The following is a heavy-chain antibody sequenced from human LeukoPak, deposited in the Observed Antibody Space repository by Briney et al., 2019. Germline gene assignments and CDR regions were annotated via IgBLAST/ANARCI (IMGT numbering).Heavy chain of an antibody. CDR1: GFSFSIYA. J-gene: IGHJ4*02. Sequence: GGPLRLSCAASGFSFSIYAMTWFRQAPGKRPEWVSGISASGGSTNYADSVKGRFTISRDNSKNTVYLQMSSLRDEDTAVYYCAKESTYSSSWYYFDYWGQGTLVTVSS. D-gene: IGHD6-13*01. CDR3: AKESTYSSSWYYFDY. V-gene: IGHV3-23*01. CDR2: ISASGGST.